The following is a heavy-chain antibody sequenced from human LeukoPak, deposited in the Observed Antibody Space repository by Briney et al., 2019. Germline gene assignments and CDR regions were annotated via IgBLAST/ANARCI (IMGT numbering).Heavy chain of an antibody. V-gene: IGHV1-46*01. CDR2: IYPRDGST. Sequence: ASVKVSCKASGYTFTSNYIHWVRQAPGQGLEWMGMIYPRDGSTSYAQKFQGRVTVTRDTSTSTVHMELSGLRSEDTAVYYCARDQEGFDYWAREPWSPSPQ. J-gene: IGHJ4*02. CDR3: ARDQEGFDY. CDR1: GYTFTSNY.